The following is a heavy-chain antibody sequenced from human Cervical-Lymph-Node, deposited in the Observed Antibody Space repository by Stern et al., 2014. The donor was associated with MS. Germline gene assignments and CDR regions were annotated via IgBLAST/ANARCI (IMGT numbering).Heavy chain of an antibody. J-gene: IGHJ4*02. CDR3: TSRHSGSSDY. D-gene: IGHD1-26*01. CDR2: SRNKANNYII. V-gene: IGHV3-72*01. Sequence: EVQLEESGGGLVQPGGSLRLSCAASGFTSSDHYMDWVRQAPGKVLEWVGRSRNKANNYIIEYAASVKGRFTISRDDSKNSLYLQINSLKTEDTAVYYCTSRHSGSSDYWGQGTLVAVSS. CDR1: GFTSSDHY.